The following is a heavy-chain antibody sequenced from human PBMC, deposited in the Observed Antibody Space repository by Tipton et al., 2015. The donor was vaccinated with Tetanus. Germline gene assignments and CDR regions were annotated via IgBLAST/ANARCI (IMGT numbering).Heavy chain of an antibody. CDR1: GFTFSNYA. CDR2: IYSHSSGSST. Sequence: GSLGLSCAASGFTFSNYAMKWVRQAPGKGLEWVSVIYSHSSGSSTYYADSVKGRFTISRDDSKNTLYLQMNSLRADDTAVYYCAKGSGGYSYGSSDNWGQGTLVTVTS. V-gene: IGHV3-23*03. D-gene: IGHD5-18*01. J-gene: IGHJ4*02. CDR3: AKGSGGYSYGSSDN.